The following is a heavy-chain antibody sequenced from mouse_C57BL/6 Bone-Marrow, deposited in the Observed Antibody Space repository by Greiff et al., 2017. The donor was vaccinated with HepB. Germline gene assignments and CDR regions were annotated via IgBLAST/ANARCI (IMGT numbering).Heavy chain of an antibody. CDR2: IRLKSDNYAT. CDR1: GFTFSNYW. V-gene: IGHV6-3*01. Sequence: EVKLVESGGGLVQPGGSMKLSCVASGFTFSNYWMNWVRQSPEKGLEWVAQIRLKSDNYATHYAESVKGRFTISRDDSKSSVYLQMNNVRAEDTGIYYCTGWAAWFAYWGQGTLVTVSA. J-gene: IGHJ3*01. CDR3: TGWAAWFAY.